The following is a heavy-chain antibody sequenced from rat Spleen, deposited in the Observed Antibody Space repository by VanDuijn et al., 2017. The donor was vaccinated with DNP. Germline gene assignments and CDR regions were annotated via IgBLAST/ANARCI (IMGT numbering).Heavy chain of an antibody. CDR1: GFTFSDYN. CDR2: ISDDGSSI. J-gene: IGHJ2*01. CDR3: ARPDY. V-gene: IGHV5-7*01. Sequence: EVQLVESGGGLVQPGRSLKLSCAASGFTFSDYNMAWVRQAPKRGLEWVATISDDGSSIYYRDSVKGRFTISRENAKSTLYLQMDSLRSEDTAPYYCARPDYWGQGVMVTVSS.